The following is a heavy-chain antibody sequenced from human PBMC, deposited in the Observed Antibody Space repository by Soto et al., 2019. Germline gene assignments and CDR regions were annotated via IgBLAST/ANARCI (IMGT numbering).Heavy chain of an antibody. D-gene: IGHD6-13*01. CDR2: IYYSGST. Sequence: QVQLQESGPGLVKPSETLSLTCTVSGGSISSYYWSWIRQPPGKGLEWIGYIYYSGSTNYNPSLKSRVTISVDTSKHQFSLKLSSVTAADTAVYYCARANSSSWYGRYYYYGMDVWGQGTTVTVSS. J-gene: IGHJ6*02. CDR1: GGSISSYY. V-gene: IGHV4-59*01. CDR3: ARANSSSWYGRYYYYGMDV.